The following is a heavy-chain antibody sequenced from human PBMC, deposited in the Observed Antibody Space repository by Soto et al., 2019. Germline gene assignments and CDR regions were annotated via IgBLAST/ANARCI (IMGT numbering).Heavy chain of an antibody. CDR3: VRDIR. CDR1: GFTFRSSW. J-gene: IGHJ4*02. CDR2: INGDGSVI. V-gene: IGHV3-74*01. Sequence: EVQLVESGGGLVQPGGSLRLSCAASGFTFRSSWMYWVRQTPGKGPVWVSCINGDGSVIYYADSVKGRFTISRDNARDTLYLQMNNLTTEDSSVYYCVRDIRWGQGTLVSVS.